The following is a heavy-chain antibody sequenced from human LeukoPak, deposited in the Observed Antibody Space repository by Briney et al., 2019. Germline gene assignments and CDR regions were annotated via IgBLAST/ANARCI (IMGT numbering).Heavy chain of an antibody. CDR3: ARGYGDWFDP. CDR2: INSDESRT. J-gene: IGHJ5*02. CDR1: GFTFNSYW. D-gene: IGHD4-17*01. V-gene: IGHV3-74*01. Sequence: GGSLRLSCAASGFTFNSYWMHWVRQAPGKGLVWVSRINSDESRTAYADSVKGRFSISRENAKNTLYLQMNSLRAEDTAVYYCARGYGDWFDPWGQGTLVTVS.